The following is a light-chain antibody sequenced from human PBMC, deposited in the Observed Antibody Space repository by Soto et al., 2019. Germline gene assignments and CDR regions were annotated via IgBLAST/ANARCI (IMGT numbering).Light chain of an antibody. V-gene: IGKV3-20*01. J-gene: IGKJ2*01. CDR1: EIVTSSY. CDR2: GAS. CDR3: QQYDTSLWAYT. Sequence: ELVLTQSPVTLSLSPGERATLSCRASEIVTSSYLAWYQQKPGQPPRLLIYGASDRAAGIPDRFSGSGSGTGFTLTISRLKPADFAVYYCQQYDTSLWAYTFGQGTKLEIK.